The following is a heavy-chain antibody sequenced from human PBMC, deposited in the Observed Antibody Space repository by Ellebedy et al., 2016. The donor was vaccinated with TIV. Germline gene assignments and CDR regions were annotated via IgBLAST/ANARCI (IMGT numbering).Heavy chain of an antibody. J-gene: IGHJ4*02. V-gene: IGHV3-53*01. D-gene: IGHD3-22*01. CDR1: GFTFSSYW. Sequence: GESLKISCAASGFTFSSYWMVWVRQAPGKGLEWVSVIYSGGSTYYADSVKGRFTISRDNSKNTLYLQMNSLRAEDTAVYYCARDLHYYDSSGYYSHPFDYWGQGTLVTVSS. CDR2: IYSGGST. CDR3: ARDLHYYDSSGYYSHPFDY.